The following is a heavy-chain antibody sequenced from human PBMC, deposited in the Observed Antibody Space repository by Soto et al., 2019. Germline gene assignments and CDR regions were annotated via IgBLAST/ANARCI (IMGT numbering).Heavy chain of an antibody. D-gene: IGHD4-17*01. CDR3: ARLYGDYVPY. CDR1: GDSISSSSYY. J-gene: IGHJ4*02. CDR2: INYSGST. V-gene: IGHV4-39*01. Sequence: QLQLQESGPGLVKPSETLSLTCSVSGDSISSSSYYWGWIRQPPGKGLEWIGTINYSGSTYYNPALKXXVXIXXATSKNQFSLQVGSVTAADTAVYYCARLYGDYVPYWGQGILVSVSS.